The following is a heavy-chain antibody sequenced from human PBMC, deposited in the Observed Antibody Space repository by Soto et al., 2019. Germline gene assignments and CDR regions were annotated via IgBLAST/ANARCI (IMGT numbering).Heavy chain of an antibody. CDR1: GDSINSDKW. V-gene: IGHV4-4*02. J-gene: IGHJ4*02. CDR3: ARGETQQQRDY. D-gene: IGHD6-13*01. Sequence: QVQLQESGPGLVKPSGTLSLTCAVSGDSINSDKWWSWIRQPPGKGLQWIGEIYHSGSTKYNPSLKSRVSISVDKSKNQFSLKLSSVTDADTAVYYCARGETQQQRDYWGQGTLVTVSS. CDR2: IYHSGST.